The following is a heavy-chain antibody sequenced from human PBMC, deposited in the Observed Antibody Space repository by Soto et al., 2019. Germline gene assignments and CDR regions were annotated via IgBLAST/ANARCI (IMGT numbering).Heavy chain of an antibody. D-gene: IGHD1-1*01. CDR3: ARSVYT. Sequence: QVQLQESGPGLVKPSQTLSLTCTVSGGSISSGGYYWNRIRQHPGKGLEWIGYIYYSGNTYYNPSLKSRVSTSVATSKNQFSLKLNSLTAAYTAVYYCARSVYTWGQGTLVTVSS. CDR2: IYYSGNT. V-gene: IGHV4-31*03. CDR1: GGSISSGGYY. J-gene: IGHJ5*02.